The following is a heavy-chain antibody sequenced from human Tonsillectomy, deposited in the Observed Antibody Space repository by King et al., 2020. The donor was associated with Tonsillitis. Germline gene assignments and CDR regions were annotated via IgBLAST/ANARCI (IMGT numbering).Heavy chain of an antibody. Sequence: QLVQSGAEVKKPGSSVKVSCKASGGTFSSHAITWVRQAPGQGLEWMGRIIPIIGIGNYAQKFQGIVSITADKSTSTAYMELSSLRSEDTAVYYFALGLYDSSCFTLCYWGQGTLVTVSS. D-gene: IGHD3-22*01. V-gene: IGHV1-69*09. CDR1: GGTFSSHA. CDR3: ALGLYDSSCFTLCY. J-gene: IGHJ4*02. CDR2: IIPIIGIG.